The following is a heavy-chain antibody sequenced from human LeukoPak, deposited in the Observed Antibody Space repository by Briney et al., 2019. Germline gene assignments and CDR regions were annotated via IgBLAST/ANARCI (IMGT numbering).Heavy chain of an antibody. CDR3: ARDLSEKYCIDY. V-gene: IGHV3-30-3*01. CDR2: ISFDAHTK. Sequence: PGGSLRLSCAASGFAFRAYAIHWVRQAPGKGLEWISFISFDAHTKYYANSVKGRLTISRDNSKNTLSLQMNSLRAEDTAIYYCARDLSEKYCIDYWGRGTLVTVSS. CDR1: GFAFRAYA. D-gene: IGHD2-8*02. J-gene: IGHJ4*02.